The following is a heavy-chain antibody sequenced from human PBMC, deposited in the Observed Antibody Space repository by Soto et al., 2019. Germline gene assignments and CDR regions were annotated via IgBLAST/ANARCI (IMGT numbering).Heavy chain of an antibody. CDR3: ARGKGYSYGPYYFDY. CDR1: CGSISSEGYY. CDR2: IYYSGST. J-gene: IGHJ4*02. Sequence: SGTLSLTCTVSCGSISSEGYYWSWFRQLPGKGLEWIGDIYYSGSTYYNPSLKSRLTMSGDASKNQFSLKLSSVTAADTALYYCARGKGYSYGPYYFDYWGQGTLVTVSS. V-gene: IGHV4-31*03. D-gene: IGHD5-18*01.